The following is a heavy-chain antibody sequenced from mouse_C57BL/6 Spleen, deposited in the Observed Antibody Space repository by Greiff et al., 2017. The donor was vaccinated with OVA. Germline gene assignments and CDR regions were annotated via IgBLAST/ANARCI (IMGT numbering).Heavy chain of an antibody. V-gene: IGHV14-4*01. J-gene: IGHJ1*03. CDR3: TTDYYGSSCRYWYFDD. CDR1: GFNIKDDY. CDR2: IDPENGDT. D-gene: IGHD1-1*01. Sequence: EVQLQQSGAELVRPGASVKLSCTASGFNIKDDYMHWVKQRPEQGLEWIGWIDPENGDTEYASKFQGKATITADKSSNTAYLQLSSLTSEDTAVYYCTTDYYGSSCRYWYFDDWGTGTTVTVSS.